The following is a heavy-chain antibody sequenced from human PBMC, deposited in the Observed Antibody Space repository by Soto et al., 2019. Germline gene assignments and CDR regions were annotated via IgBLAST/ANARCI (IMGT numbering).Heavy chain of an antibody. CDR1: GGSFSGYY. CDR2: INHSGST. CDR3: ARRTVGRGSDFDY. D-gene: IGHD5-12*01. J-gene: IGHJ4*02. V-gene: IGHV4-34*01. Sequence: SETLSLTCAVYGGSFSGYYWSWIRQPPGKGLEWIGEINHSGSTNYNPSLKSRVTISVDTSKNQFSLKLSSVTAADTAVYYCARRTVGRGSDFDYWGQGTLVTRLL.